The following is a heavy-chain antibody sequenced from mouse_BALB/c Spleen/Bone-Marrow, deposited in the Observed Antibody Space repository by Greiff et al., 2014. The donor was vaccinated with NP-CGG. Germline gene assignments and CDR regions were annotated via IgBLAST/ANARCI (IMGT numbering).Heavy chain of an antibody. CDR1: GYTFTSYW. D-gene: IGHD2-10*02. Sequence: VKLQESGAELVKPGASVKLSCKTSGYTFTSYWIQWVKQRPGQGLGWIGEIFPGTVTPYYNEKFKGKATLTIDTSSSTASMQLSSLTSEDSAVYCCARRGYGYLDYWGQGTTLTVSS. V-gene: IGHV1S132*01. CDR2: IFPGTVTP. J-gene: IGHJ2*01. CDR3: ARRGYGYLDY.